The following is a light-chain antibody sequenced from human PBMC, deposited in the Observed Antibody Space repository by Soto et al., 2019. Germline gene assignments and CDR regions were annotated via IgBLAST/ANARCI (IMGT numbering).Light chain of an antibody. CDR1: NSDVGGYNH. V-gene: IGLV2-14*03. CDR2: DVT. J-gene: IGLJ2*01. CDR3: SSYTSRSTLVA. Sequence: QSVLTQPASVSGSPGQSITISCTGTNSDVGGYNHVSWYRQYPGNAPKLIIYDVTTRPSGVSDRSSGSKSGNTASLTISRLQTEDEADYYCSSYTSRSTLVAFGGGTKLTVL.